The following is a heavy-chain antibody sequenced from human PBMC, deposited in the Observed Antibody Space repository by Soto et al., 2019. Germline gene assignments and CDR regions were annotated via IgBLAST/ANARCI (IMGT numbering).Heavy chain of an antibody. CDR3: ARHATVTTEDFDY. Sequence: SETLSLTCTVSGGSISSYYWSWIRQPPGKGLEWIGYIYYSGSTNYNPSLKSRVTISVDTSKNQFSLKLSSVTAADTAVYYCARHATVTTEDFDYWGQGTLVTSPQ. V-gene: IGHV4-59*08. CDR2: IYYSGST. J-gene: IGHJ4*02. CDR1: GGSISSYY. D-gene: IGHD4-17*01.